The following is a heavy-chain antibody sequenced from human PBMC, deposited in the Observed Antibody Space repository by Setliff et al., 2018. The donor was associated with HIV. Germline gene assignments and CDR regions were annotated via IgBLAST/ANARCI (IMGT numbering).Heavy chain of an antibody. CDR1: GGSFSGYY. D-gene: IGHD5-12*01. CDR2: INHSGST. J-gene: IGHJ4*02. V-gene: IGHV4-34*01. CDR3: ATTVDIVTTDDF. Sequence: SETLSLTCAVYGGSFSGYYWSWIRQPPGKGLEWIGEINHSGSTNYNPSLKSRVTILVDTSKNQFSLKLSSVTAADTAVYYCATTVDIVTTDDFWGQGILVTVSS.